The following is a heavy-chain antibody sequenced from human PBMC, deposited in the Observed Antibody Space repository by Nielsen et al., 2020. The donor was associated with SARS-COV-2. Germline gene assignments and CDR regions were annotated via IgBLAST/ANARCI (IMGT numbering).Heavy chain of an antibody. V-gene: IGHV3-74*01. Sequence: GGSLRLSCAASGFTFDDYAMHWVRQAPGKGLVWVSRINSDGSSTSYADSVKGRFTISRDNAKNTLYLQMNSLRAEDTALYYCAKVSDSSGSDYWGQGTLVTVSS. CDR3: AKVSDSSGSDY. CDR1: GFTFDDYA. J-gene: IGHJ4*02. CDR2: INSDGSST. D-gene: IGHD3-22*01.